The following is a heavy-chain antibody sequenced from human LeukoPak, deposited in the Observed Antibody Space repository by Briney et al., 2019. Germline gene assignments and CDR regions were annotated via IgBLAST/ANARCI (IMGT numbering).Heavy chain of an antibody. D-gene: IGHD1-26*01. CDR1: GFTFSSYG. CDR2: ISYDGSNK. Sequence: PGRSLRLSCAASGFTFSSYGMHWVRQAPGKGLEWVAVISYDGSNKYYADSVKGRFTISRDNSKNTLYLQMNSLRAEDTAVYYCAKDIASGSYGHYFDYWGQGTLVTVSS. CDR3: AKDIASGSYGHYFDY. J-gene: IGHJ4*02. V-gene: IGHV3-30*18.